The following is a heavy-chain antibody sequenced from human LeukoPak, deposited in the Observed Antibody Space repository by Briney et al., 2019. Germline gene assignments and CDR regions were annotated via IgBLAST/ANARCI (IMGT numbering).Heavy chain of an antibody. V-gene: IGHV3-30*02. CDR3: ARDYSSSWYGSHGWFDP. Sequence: GGSLSLSCAASVFTFSTYGVHWVRQASSKGLEWVAFRTYEGSNKYYTDSVKGRFTISRDNSKNTLYLQMNSLRAEDTAVYYCARDYSSSWYGSHGWFDPWGQGTLVTVSS. J-gene: IGHJ5*02. CDR1: VFTFSTYG. CDR2: RTYEGSNK. D-gene: IGHD6-13*01.